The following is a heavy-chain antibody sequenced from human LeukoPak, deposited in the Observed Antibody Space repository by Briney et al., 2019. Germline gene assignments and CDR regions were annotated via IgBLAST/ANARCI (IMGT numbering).Heavy chain of an antibody. V-gene: IGHV4-39*07. J-gene: IGHJ4*02. D-gene: IGHD6-19*01. Sequence: SETLSLTCTVSGGSISSSGYYWGWIRQPPGKGLEWIGSIYYSGSTYYNPSLKSRVTISVDTSKNQFSLKLSSVTAADTAVYYCACSSGWYEPFDYWGQGTLVTVSS. CDR1: GGSISSSGYY. CDR2: IYYSGST. CDR3: ACSSGWYEPFDY.